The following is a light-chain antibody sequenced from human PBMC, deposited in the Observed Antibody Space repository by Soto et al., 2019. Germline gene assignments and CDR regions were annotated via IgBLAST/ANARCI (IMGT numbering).Light chain of an antibody. Sequence: QSVLTQPPSVTGAPEQRVTISCTGTNSNIGAGYDVHWYQQFPGKAPKLLISAYTNRPSGIPDRFSGSKSGTSASLAITGLQAEDEADFYCQSYDSSFNGLIFGVGTKLTVL. V-gene: IGLV1-40*01. CDR3: QSYDSSFNGLI. CDR2: AYT. CDR1: NSNIGAGYD. J-gene: IGLJ2*01.